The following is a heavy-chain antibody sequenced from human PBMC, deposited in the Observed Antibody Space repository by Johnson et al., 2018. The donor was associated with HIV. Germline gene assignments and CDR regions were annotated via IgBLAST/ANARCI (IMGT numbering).Heavy chain of an antibody. D-gene: IGHD7-27*01. CDR2: ISYAGSNK. CDR3: ARETGDDAFDI. CDR1: GFTFSSYA. Sequence: QVQLVESGGGVVQPGRSLRLSCAASGFTFSSYAMHWVRQAPGKGLEWVAVISYAGSNKYYADSVKGRCTISRDNSKNTLYLQMNSLRAEDTAVYNCARETGDDAFDIWGQGTMVTVSS. J-gene: IGHJ3*02. V-gene: IGHV3-30-3*01.